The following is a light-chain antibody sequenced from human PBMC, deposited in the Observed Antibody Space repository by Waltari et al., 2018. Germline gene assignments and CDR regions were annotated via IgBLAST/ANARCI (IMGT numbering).Light chain of an antibody. CDR1: SSDLGGYDY. Sequence: QSALTQPPSASGSPGQSVTISCTGTSSDLGGYDYVSWYQPHPGKAPKLMIYEVTKRPSGVPGRFSGSKSGDTASLTVSGLQAEDEADYYCSSYAGSNNFVVFGGGTKVTVL. V-gene: IGLV2-8*01. J-gene: IGLJ2*01. CDR2: EVT. CDR3: SSYAGSNNFVV.